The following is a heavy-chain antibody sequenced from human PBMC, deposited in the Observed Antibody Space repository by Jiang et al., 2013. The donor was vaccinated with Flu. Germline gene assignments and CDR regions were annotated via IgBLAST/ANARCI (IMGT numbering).Heavy chain of an antibody. J-gene: IGHJ4*02. Sequence: GLVKPSETLSLTCTVSGYSISSGDYYWGWIRQPPGKGLEWIGSIYHSGTTYYNPSIKGRVTMSVDASKNQFSLKVTSVTAADTAVYYCARAQKYSGFELPYFDYWGQGRLVTVSS. CDR1: GYSISSGDYY. CDR2: IYHSGTT. CDR3: ARAQKYSGFELPYFDY. D-gene: IGHD5-12*01. V-gene: IGHV4-38-2*02.